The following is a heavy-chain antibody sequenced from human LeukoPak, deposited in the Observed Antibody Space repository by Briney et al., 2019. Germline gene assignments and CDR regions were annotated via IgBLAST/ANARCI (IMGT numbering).Heavy chain of an antibody. CDR2: INHSGST. V-gene: IGHV4-34*01. CDR1: GGSFSGYY. CDR3: ARDPLYCSGGSCYRTYYYGMDV. D-gene: IGHD2-15*01. J-gene: IGHJ6*02. Sequence: SETLSLTCAVYGGSFSGYYWSWIRQPPGKGLAWIGEINHSGSTNYNPSLKSRVTMSVDTSKNQFSLELSSVTAADTAVYYCARDPLYCSGGSCYRTYYYGMDVRGQGTTVTVSS.